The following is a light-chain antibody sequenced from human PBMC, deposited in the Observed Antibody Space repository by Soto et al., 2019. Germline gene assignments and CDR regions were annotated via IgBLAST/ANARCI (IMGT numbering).Light chain of an antibody. Sequence: QSALTQPASVSGSPGQSITISCTGTSSDVGGYYSVSWYRQHPGKAPKLIIYGVTNRPSGVSDRFSASKSGNTASLTISGLQAEDEADYFCTSHSSSDIFYVFGSGTKVT. V-gene: IGLV2-14*01. CDR3: TSHSSSDIFYV. J-gene: IGLJ1*01. CDR2: GVT. CDR1: SSDVGGYYS.